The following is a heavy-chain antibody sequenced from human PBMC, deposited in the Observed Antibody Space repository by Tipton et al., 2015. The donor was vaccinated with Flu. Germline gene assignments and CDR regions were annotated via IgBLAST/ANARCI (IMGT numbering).Heavy chain of an antibody. V-gene: IGHV3-15*01. CDR1: GFTFSNAW. CDR2: IKSKTDGGTT. J-gene: IGHJ6*03. CDR3: TTGVVPAAIFNYYYYYMDV. D-gene: IGHD2-2*02. Sequence: SLRLSCAASGFTFSNAWMSWVRQAPGKGLEWVGRIKSKTDGGTTDYAAPVKGRFTISRDDSKNTLYLQMNSLKTEDTAVYYCTTGVVPAAIFNYYYYYMDVWGKGTTVTVSS.